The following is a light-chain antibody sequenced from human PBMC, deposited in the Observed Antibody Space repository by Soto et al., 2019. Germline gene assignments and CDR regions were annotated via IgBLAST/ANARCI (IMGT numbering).Light chain of an antibody. CDR2: QTS. CDR3: QQYNSYSRT. Sequence: DIQITQAHSPPSASVWGRVTITCRASQSIGNWLAWYQQKPGKAPNILIYQTSSLESGVPSRFSGSGSETEFTLTISSLQSDDFATYYCQQYNSYSRTFGQGTKVDIK. V-gene: IGKV1-5*03. CDR1: QSIGNW. J-gene: IGKJ1*01.